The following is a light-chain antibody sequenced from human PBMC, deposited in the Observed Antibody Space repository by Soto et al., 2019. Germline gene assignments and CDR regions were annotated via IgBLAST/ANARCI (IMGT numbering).Light chain of an antibody. CDR1: SSNIGSNY. V-gene: IGLV1-47*01. J-gene: IGLJ1*01. Sequence: QCGLTQPPSASGTPGQRVTISCSGSSSNIGSNYVYWYQQLPVTAPKLLIYRNNQRPSGVPDRFSGSKSGTSASLAISGLRSEDEADYYCAAWDDSLSVNYVFRTGTKVTVL. CDR3: AAWDDSLSVNYV. CDR2: RNN.